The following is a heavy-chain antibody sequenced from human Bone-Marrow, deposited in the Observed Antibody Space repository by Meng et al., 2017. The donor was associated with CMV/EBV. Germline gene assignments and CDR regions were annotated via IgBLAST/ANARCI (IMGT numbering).Heavy chain of an antibody. V-gene: IGHV3-7*01. CDR2: IKQDGGET. D-gene: IGHD1-26*01. J-gene: IGHJ4*02. Sequence: GGSLRLSCGAAGFTFSSYWMSWVRQAPGKGLEWVANIKQDGGETYYAASVKGRFTISRDNAKKSLYLQMNSLRDEDTAVYYCARQWEFVSPLDHWGQGTLVTVSS. CDR3: ARQWEFVSPLDH. CDR1: GFTFSSYW.